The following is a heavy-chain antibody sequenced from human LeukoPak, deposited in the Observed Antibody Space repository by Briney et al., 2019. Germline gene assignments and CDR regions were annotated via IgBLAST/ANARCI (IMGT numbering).Heavy chain of an antibody. V-gene: IGHV3-7*01. D-gene: IGHD6-19*01. CDR2: IKQDGSEK. CDR3: ARDRRAVAGKYFFDY. CDR1: GFTFSSYW. Sequence: GGSLRLSCAASGFTFSSYWMSWVRQAPGKGLEWVANIKQDGSEKYYVDSVKGRFTISRDNAKNSLYLQMNSLRAEDTAVYYCARDRRAVAGKYFFDYWGQGTLVTASS. J-gene: IGHJ4*02.